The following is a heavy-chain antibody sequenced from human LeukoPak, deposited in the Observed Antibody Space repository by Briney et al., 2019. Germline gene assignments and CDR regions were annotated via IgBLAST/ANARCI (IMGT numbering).Heavy chain of an antibody. Sequence: GASVTVSFKASGYTFTSYYMHWVRQAPGQGLEWMGLINPSGGSTSYAQKFQGRVTMTRDMSTSTVYMELSSLRSEDTAVCYCARDGTGRDGYTDYWGQGTLVTVSS. V-gene: IGHV1-46*01. CDR1: GYTFTSYY. J-gene: IGHJ4*02. D-gene: IGHD5-24*01. CDR2: INPSGGST. CDR3: ARDGTGRDGYTDY.